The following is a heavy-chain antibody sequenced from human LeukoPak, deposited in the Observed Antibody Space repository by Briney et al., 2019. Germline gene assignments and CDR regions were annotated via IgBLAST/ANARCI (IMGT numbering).Heavy chain of an antibody. D-gene: IGHD1-14*01. CDR2: INHSGST. CDR3: ARVPNPTGP. J-gene: IGHJ4*02. CDR1: GFTFSSYA. Sequence: LRLSCAASGFTFSSYAMHWVRQPPGKGLEWIGEINHSGSTNYNPSLKSRVTISVDTSKNQFSLKLSSVTAADTAVYYCARVPNPTGPWGQGTLVTVSS. V-gene: IGHV4-34*01.